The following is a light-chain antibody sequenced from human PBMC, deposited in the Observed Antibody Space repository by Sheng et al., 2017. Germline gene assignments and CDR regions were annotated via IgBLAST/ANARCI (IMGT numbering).Light chain of an antibody. J-gene: IGKJ2*03. CDR3: QQYYSTPNS. Sequence: DIVMTQSPDSLAVSLGERATINCKSSQSLLYSSDNKNYLAWYQQKPGQPPKLLIYWASTRESGVPDRFSGSGSGTDFTLTISSLQAADVAVYYCQQYYSTPNSFGQGPRWRS. V-gene: IGKV4-1*01. CDR1: QSLLYSSDNKNY. CDR2: WAS.